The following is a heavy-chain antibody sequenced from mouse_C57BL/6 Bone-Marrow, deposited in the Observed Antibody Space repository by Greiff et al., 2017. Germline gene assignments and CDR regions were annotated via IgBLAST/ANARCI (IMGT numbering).Heavy chain of an antibody. CDR3: ARAYGSSYRFDY. Sequence: VQLQQPGAELVKPGASVKLSCKASGYTFTSYWMHWVKQRPGQGLEWIGMIHPDSGSTNYNEKFKSKARLTVDKSSSTAYMQLSSLTSEDSAVYYCARAYGSSYRFDYWGQGTTLTVSS. CDR1: GYTFTSYW. J-gene: IGHJ2*01. D-gene: IGHD1-1*01. CDR2: IHPDSGST. V-gene: IGHV1-64*01.